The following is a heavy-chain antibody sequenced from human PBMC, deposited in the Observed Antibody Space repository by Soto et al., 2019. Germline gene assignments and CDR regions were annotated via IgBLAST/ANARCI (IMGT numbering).Heavy chain of an antibody. V-gene: IGHV4-34*01. CDR1: GGSFSGYY. CDR3: ARGNDYGDYEFVY. CDR2: INHSGST. Sequence: SETLSLTCAVYGGSFSGYYWSWIRQPPGKGLEWIGEINHSGSTNYNPSLKSRVTISVDTSKNQFSLKLSSVTAADTAVYYCARGNDYGDYEFVYWGQGTLVTVSS. D-gene: IGHD4-17*01. J-gene: IGHJ4*02.